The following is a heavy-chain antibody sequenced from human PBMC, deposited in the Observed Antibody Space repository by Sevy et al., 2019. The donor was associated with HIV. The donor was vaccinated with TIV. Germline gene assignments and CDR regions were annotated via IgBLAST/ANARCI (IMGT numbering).Heavy chain of an antibody. CDR2: ISWNSLSI. D-gene: IGHD3-22*01. J-gene: IGHJ3*02. CDR3: AKDISLYYYDTSDSAWAVVDI. V-gene: IGHV3-9*01. Sequence: GGSLRLSCTASGFTFDDYAMHWVRQVPGKGLEWVSGISWNSLSIAYADSVKGRFTMSRDNGKKSLYLQMDSLRTEDTALYYCAKDISLYYYDTSDSAWAVVDIWGQGTMVTVSS. CDR1: GFTFDDYA.